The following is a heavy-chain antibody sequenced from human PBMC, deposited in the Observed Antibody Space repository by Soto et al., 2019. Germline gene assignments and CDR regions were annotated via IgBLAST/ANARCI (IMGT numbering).Heavy chain of an antibody. J-gene: IGHJ4*02. CDR2: ISAYNGNT. D-gene: IGHD1-26*01. Sequence: GASVKVSCKASGYTFTSYGISWVRQAPGQGLEWMGWISAYNGNTNYAQKLQGRVTMTTDTSTSTAYMELRSLGSDDTAVYYCASILIVGATTHAPHYDYWGQGTLVTVSS. V-gene: IGHV1-18*01. CDR3: ASILIVGATTHAPHYDY. CDR1: GYTFTSYG.